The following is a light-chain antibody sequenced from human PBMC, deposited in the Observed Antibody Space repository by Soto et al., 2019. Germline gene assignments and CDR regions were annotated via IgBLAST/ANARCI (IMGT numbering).Light chain of an antibody. CDR3: AAWDDSLNGYV. CDR1: RSNIGSNT. Sequence: QSVLTQPPSASGTPGQRVTISCSGSRSNIGSNTVNWYQQLPGTAPKLLIYSNNQRPSGVPDRFSGSKSGTSASLAISGLQSDDEADYYCAAWDDSLNGYVFGPGTKVTVL. V-gene: IGLV1-44*01. CDR2: SNN. J-gene: IGLJ1*01.